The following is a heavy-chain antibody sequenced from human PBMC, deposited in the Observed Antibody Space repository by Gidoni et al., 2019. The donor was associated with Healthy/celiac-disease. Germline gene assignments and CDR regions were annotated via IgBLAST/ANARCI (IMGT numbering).Heavy chain of an antibody. Sequence: QITLKESGPVLVQPTETLTQTCTDSVFSPSNARMGVSCIRQPPGTALEWLARIISNDEKSFSTSLKSRLTITKDTTKSQVVITMTNKEPVDTATYYCARLDDDMLTGNYYGMDVWGQGTTVTVSS. CDR3: ARLDDDMLTGNYYGMDV. V-gene: IGHV2-26*01. D-gene: IGHD3-9*01. CDR1: VFSPSNARMG. CDR2: IISNDEK. J-gene: IGHJ6*02.